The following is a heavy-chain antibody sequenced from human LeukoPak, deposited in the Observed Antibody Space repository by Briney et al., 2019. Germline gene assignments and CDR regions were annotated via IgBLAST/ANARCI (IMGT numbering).Heavy chain of an antibody. J-gene: IGHJ5*02. CDR1: GGSFRGYY. Sequence: SETLSLTCAVYGGSFRGYYWSWIRQPPGKGLEWIGEINHSGSTNYNPSLKSRVTISVDTSKNQFSLKLSSVTAADTAVYYCARYSSPVGWFDPWGQGTLVTVSS. CDR3: ARYSSPVGWFDP. CDR2: INHSGST. D-gene: IGHD6-13*01. V-gene: IGHV4-34*01.